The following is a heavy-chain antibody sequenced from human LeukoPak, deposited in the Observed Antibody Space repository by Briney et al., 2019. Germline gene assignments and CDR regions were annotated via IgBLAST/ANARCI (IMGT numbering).Heavy chain of an antibody. J-gene: IGHJ4*02. Sequence: GGSLRLSCAASGFIFSNYAMTWVRQAPGKGLEWVSSISGNAGSTYYIDSVKGRFTISRDNSKNALFLQMNSLRAEDTGMYYCAKYGAPGWSGYCDYWGQGTLVTVSS. CDR2: ISGNAGST. CDR3: AKYGAPGWSGYCDY. CDR1: GFIFSNYA. V-gene: IGHV3-23*01. D-gene: IGHD4/OR15-4a*01.